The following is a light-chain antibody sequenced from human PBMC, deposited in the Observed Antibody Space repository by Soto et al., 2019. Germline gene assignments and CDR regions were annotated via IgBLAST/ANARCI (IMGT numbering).Light chain of an antibody. J-gene: IGKJ5*01. CDR3: QQYSSSPIT. CDR1: QSFSSTY. Sequence: EILLKPATGPPSFSPGERATPSRTASQSFSSTYLAWYQQKPGQAPRLLIYGASSRATGIPDRFSGGGSGTDFSLTISRLDPEDFAVYYCQQYSSSPITFGQGTRLEIK. V-gene: IGKV3-20*01. CDR2: GAS.